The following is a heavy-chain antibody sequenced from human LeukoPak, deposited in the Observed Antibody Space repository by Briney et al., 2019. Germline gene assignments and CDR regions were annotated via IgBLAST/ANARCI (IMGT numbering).Heavy chain of an antibody. V-gene: IGHV3-23*01. D-gene: IGHD2-2*01. CDR3: AKAIASVVVPAATTDY. CDR2: ISGIGGST. Sequence: GGSLRLSCAASGFTFTNYAMSWVRQAPGKGLEWVSAISGIGGSTYYADSVKGRFTISRDNSKNTLYLQMNSLRAEDTAVYYCAKAIASVVVPAATTDYWGQGTLVTVSS. CDR1: GFTFTNYA. J-gene: IGHJ4*02.